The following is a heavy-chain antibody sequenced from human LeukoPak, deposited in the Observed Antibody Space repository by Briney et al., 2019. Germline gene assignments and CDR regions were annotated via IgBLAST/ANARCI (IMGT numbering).Heavy chain of an antibody. J-gene: IGHJ4*02. D-gene: IGHD3-10*01. Sequence: PSETLSLTCTVSGGSISSSSYCWGWIRQPPGKGLEWIGSIYYSGSTYYNPSFKGRVTISVDTSKNQFSLKLSSVTAADTAVYYCARRWFVDYWGQGALVTVSS. CDR2: IYYSGST. CDR3: ARRWFVDY. V-gene: IGHV4-39*01. CDR1: GGSISSSSYC.